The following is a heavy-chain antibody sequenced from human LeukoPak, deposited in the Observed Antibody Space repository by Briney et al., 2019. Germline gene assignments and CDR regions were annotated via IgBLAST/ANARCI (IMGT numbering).Heavy chain of an antibody. CDR2: IYYSGST. V-gene: IGHV4-59*01. CDR3: ARVMTGYSSSWYTVPPNRFDP. D-gene: IGHD6-13*01. Sequence: KPSETLSLTCTVSGGSISSYYWSWIRQPPGKGLEWIGYIYYSGSTNYNPSLKSRVTISVDTSKNQFSLKLSSVTAADTAVYYCARVMTGYSSSWYTVPPNRFDPWGQGTLVTVSS. CDR1: GGSISSYY. J-gene: IGHJ5*02.